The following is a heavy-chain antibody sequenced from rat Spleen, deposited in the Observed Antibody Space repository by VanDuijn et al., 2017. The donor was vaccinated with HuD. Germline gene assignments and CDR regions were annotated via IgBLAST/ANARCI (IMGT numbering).Heavy chain of an antibody. CDR3: TTMSNWFVY. CDR1: GFTFSNYD. Sequence: EVQLVESGGGLVQPGRSMKLSCAASGFTFSNYDMAWVRQAPTKGLDWVSSIGHDGSPTYYRDSVEGRFTISRDNAKSTLYLQMDSLRSEDTATYYCTTMSNWFVYWGQGTLVTVSS. CDR2: IGHDGSPT. V-gene: IGHV5-20*01. J-gene: IGHJ3*01.